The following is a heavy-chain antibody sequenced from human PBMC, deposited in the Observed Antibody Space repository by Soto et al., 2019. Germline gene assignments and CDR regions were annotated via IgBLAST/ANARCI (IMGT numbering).Heavy chain of an antibody. V-gene: IGHV4-39*01. CDR1: GGSMSSSSYS. J-gene: IGHJ3*02. CDR2: IYFSGST. CDR3: ARHCSTGCYERRSFDI. D-gene: IGHD2-2*01. Sequence: QLQLQESGPGLVKPSETLSLTCTVSGGSMSSSSYSWDWLRQPPGKGLEWIGGIYFSGSTYYNPSLKSRNTISVDTSKNQFSLKLSSVSAADTAVYYCARHCSTGCYERRSFDIWGQGTMVTVSS.